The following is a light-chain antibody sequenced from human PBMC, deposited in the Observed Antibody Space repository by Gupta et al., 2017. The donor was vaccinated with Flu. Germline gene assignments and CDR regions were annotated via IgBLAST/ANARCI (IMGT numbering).Light chain of an antibody. CDR1: QSVSSY. J-gene: IGKJ4*01. CDR2: DAS. V-gene: IGKV3-11*01. CDR3: QQRSNWPLA. Sequence: ENVLTQSPATLSLSPGERATFSCRASQSVSSYLVWYQQKPGQAPRLLIYDASNRATGIPARFSGSGSGTDFTLTISSLEPEDFAVYYCQQRSNWPLAFGGGTKVEIK.